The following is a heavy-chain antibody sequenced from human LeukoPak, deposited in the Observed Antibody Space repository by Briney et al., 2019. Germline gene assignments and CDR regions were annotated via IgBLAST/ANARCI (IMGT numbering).Heavy chain of an antibody. J-gene: IGHJ4*02. V-gene: IGHV3-73*01. Sequence: GGSLRLSCAASGFTFSGSTMHWVRQASGKGLEWVGRIRNKANSYATAYAASVKDRFTISRDDSQNTAYLQMHSLKTDDTAVYYCISYYDSSGYYYPTDYWGQGTLVTVSS. CDR3: ISYYDSSGYYYPTDY. CDR2: IRNKANSYAT. CDR1: GFTFSGST. D-gene: IGHD3-22*01.